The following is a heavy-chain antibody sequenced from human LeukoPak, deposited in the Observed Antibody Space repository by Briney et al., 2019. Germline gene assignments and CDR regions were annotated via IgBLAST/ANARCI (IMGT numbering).Heavy chain of an antibody. J-gene: IGHJ4*02. Sequence: GGSLRLSCAASGFTFSSYGIPWVRQAPGKGLEWVAVIWYDGNNKDYADSVKGRFTISRDNSRNTLYLQMNSLRVDDTAVYYCARDKAVAGMDWGQGTLVTVSS. CDR3: ARDKAVAGMD. CDR1: GFTFSSYG. CDR2: IWYDGNNK. D-gene: IGHD6-19*01. V-gene: IGHV3-33*01.